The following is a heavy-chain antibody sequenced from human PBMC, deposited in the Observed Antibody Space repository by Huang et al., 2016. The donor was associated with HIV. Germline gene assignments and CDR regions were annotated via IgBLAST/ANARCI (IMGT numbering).Heavy chain of an antibody. V-gene: IGHV3-23*01. CDR1: IFTFSTSA. J-gene: IGHJ4*02. D-gene: IGHD3-3*01. CDR3: AKGSERSLTGPKYQYYFDY. CDR2: ISGMGSST. Sequence: EVQLLESGGGLVQPGGSLRLSCAASIFTFSTSAMSWVRLAPGKGLGWVSGISGMGSSTNYADAGKGRFTISRDNSRNTLYLQMKSLRVEDTAIYYCAKGSERSLTGPKYQYYFDYWGQGTLVTVSS.